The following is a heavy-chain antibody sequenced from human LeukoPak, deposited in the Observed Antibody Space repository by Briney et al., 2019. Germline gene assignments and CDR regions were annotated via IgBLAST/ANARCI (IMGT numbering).Heavy chain of an antibody. CDR1: GYTFTSYD. V-gene: IGHV1-8*01. J-gene: IGHJ5*02. CDR2: MNPNSGNT. CDR3: ARGYYHFWSGVPSGNCFDP. D-gene: IGHD3-3*01. Sequence: GASVKVSCKASGYTFTSYDINWVRQATGQGLEWMGWMNPNSGNTGYAQKFQGRVTMTRNTSISTAYMELSTLRSEDTAVYYCARGYYHFWSGVPSGNCFDPWGQGTLVTVSS.